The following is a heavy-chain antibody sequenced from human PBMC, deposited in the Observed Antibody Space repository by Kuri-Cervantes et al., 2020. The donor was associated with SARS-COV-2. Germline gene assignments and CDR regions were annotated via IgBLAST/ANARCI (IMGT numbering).Heavy chain of an antibody. CDR3: ARDFEYSSSVS. J-gene: IGHJ5*02. V-gene: IGHV4-59*12. D-gene: IGHD6-6*01. Sequence: GSLRLSCTVSGGSISSYYWSWIRQPPGKGLEWIGYIYYSGSTNYNPSLKSRVTISVDTSKNQFSLKLSSVTAADTAVYYCARDFEYSSSVSWGQGTLVTVSS. CDR2: IYYSGST. CDR1: GGSISSYY.